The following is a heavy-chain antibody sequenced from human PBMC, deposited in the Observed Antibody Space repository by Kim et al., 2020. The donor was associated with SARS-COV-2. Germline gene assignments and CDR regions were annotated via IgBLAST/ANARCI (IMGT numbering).Heavy chain of an antibody. CDR2: INNDGSII. J-gene: IGHJ6*02. CDR3: ARGTTTADTYFYGLDV. V-gene: IGHV3-74*01. CDR1: GFTFSSYW. D-gene: IGHD4-17*01. Sequence: GGSLRLSCAASGFTFSSYWMYWVRQGPGRGLVWVSRINNDGSIITYADSVKGRFTISRDNAKKTQYLQMNSLRAEDTAVYYCARGTTTADTYFYGLDVWGQGSAVTV.